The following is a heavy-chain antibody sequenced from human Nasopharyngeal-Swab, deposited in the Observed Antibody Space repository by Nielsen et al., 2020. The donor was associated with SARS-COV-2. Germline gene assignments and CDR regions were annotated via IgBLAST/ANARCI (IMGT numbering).Heavy chain of an antibody. CDR2: INHSGST. V-gene: IGHV4-34*01. D-gene: IGHD3-3*01. CDR1: GASFSGYY. CDR3: AGGRPYYDFWRGQTYYFDY. Sequence: SETLSPTCALYGASFSGYYWSWIRQLPGKGLEWIGEINHSGSTNYNPSPKSRVTISVDTSKNQFSLKLSSVTAADTAVYYCAGGRPYYDFWRGQTYYFDYWGQGTLVTVSS. J-gene: IGHJ4*02.